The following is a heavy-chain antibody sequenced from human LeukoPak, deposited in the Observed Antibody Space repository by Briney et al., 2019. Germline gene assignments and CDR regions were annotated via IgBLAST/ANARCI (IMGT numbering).Heavy chain of an antibody. CDR3: ASSNRYSYGYRDAFDI. D-gene: IGHD5-18*01. Sequence: ASVKVSCKASGYTFTSYGISWVRQAPGQGLEWMGWISAYNGNTNYAQELQGRVTMTTDTSTSTAYMELRSLRSDDTAVYYCASSNRYSYGYRDAFDIWGQGTMVTVSS. J-gene: IGHJ3*02. CDR2: ISAYNGNT. CDR1: GYTFTSYG. V-gene: IGHV1-18*01.